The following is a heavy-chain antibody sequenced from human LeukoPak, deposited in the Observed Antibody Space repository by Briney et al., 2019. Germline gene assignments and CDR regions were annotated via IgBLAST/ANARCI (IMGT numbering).Heavy chain of an antibody. V-gene: IGHV3-7*01. D-gene: IGHD6-13*01. Sequence: GGSLRFSCAASGFTFSTYWMSWGRQAPGKGGEGGGNIKQDGSESDYVDSVKGGITRSRDNAKNSLYLQMNSLRVEDTAVYYCATDKSVAAADTGSLFGCWGQGTLVTVSS. CDR2: IKQDGSES. CDR3: ATDKSVAAADTGSLFGC. CDR1: GFTFSTYW. J-gene: IGHJ4*02.